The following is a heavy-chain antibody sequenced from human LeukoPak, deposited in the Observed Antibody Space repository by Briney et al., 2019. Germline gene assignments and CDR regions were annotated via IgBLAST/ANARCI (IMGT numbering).Heavy chain of an antibody. CDR2: ITPNADRA. Sequence: GGSLRLSCAASGFTFGSYGMSWVRQAPGKGLEWVSFITPNADRASYADSVKGRFTIPRDNPKNTPYLQMNSLRAEDTAVYYCAKVVYGDYVDYWGQGTLVTVSS. CDR1: GFTFGSYG. CDR3: AKVVYGDYVDY. V-gene: IGHV3-23*01. J-gene: IGHJ4*02. D-gene: IGHD4-17*01.